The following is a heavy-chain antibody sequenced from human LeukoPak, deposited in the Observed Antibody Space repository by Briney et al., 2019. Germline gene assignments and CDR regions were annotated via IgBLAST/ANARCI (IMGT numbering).Heavy chain of an antibody. CDR2: ISSSSSYI. CDR1: GFSFSSFS. D-gene: IGHD3-22*01. Sequence: GGSLRLSCAASGFSFSSFSMNWVRQAPGKGLEWVSSISSSSSYIYYADSVKGRFTISRDNAKNSLYLQMNSLRAEDTAVYYCARDDGDYYDSSGIWGQGTLVTVSS. J-gene: IGHJ4*02. V-gene: IGHV3-21*01. CDR3: ARDDGDYYDSSGI.